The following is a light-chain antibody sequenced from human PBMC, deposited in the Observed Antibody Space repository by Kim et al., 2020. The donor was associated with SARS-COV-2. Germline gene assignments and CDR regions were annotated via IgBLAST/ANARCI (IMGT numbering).Light chain of an antibody. Sequence: LSPGERATLSCRASQSISYTLAWYQQKPGQAPRRLIFGASNRAAGIPDRFSGSGSGTDFTLTISRLQPEDFAVYYCQQYGSSSLTFGGGTKVDIK. J-gene: IGKJ4*01. CDR3: QQYGSSSLT. CDR2: GAS. V-gene: IGKV3-20*01. CDR1: QSISYT.